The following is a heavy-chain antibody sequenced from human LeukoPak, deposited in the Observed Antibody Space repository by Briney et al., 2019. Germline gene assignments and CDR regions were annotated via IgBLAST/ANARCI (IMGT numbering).Heavy chain of an antibody. CDR1: GYTFSNYD. J-gene: IGHJ4*02. Sequence: ASVKVSCKASGYTFSNYDINWVRQATGQGLEWMGWMSPKNENTGYAPKFQGRLTMTRDPCTSTAYMELTSLTFEDTAMYFCARGVDAGVDYWGQGTLVTVSS. CDR3: ARGVDAGVDY. CDR2: MSPKNENT. V-gene: IGHV1-8*01. D-gene: IGHD2-15*01.